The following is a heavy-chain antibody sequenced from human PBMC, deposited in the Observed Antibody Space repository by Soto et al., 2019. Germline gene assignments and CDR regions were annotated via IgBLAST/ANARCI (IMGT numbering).Heavy chain of an antibody. CDR3: ARDTGATNTPHSNDY. CDR2: ISAYNGDT. D-gene: IGHD7-27*01. Sequence: QVQLLQSGAEVKKPGASVKVSCKTSGYLFTSSGINWVRRAPGQGLEWLGWISAYNGDTNYAQKFQGRVTMTTDTSTSTAYMDLRSLRSDDTAVYYCARDTGATNTPHSNDYWGQGTLVTVSS. V-gene: IGHV1-18*01. CDR1: GYLFTSSG. J-gene: IGHJ4*02.